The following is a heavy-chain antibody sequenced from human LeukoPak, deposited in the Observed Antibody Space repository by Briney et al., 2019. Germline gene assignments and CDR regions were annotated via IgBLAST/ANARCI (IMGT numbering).Heavy chain of an antibody. J-gene: IGHJ4*02. CDR2: INAYNGKT. V-gene: IGHV1-18*01. CDR3: ARDSHDYCDY. Sequence: ASVKVSCKTSSFTFTSNGISWVRQSPGQGLEWMGWINAYNGKTNYPQKFQDRVTMTTDTSTSTAYLELRNLRSDDTAVYYCARDSHDYCDYWGQGTLVTVSS. CDR1: SFTFTSNG.